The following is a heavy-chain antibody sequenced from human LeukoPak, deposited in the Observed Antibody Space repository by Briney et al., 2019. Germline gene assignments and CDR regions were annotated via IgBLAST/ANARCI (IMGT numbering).Heavy chain of an antibody. CDR2: IYSGGST. J-gene: IGHJ6*03. CDR1: GFTVSSNY. V-gene: IGHV3-53*01. CDR3: ARMYSSGWYSIGHYYYYMDV. Sequence: GGSLRLSCAASGFTVSSNYMSWVRQAPGKGLEWVSVIYSGGSTYYADSVKGRFTISRDNAKNSLYPQMNSLRAEDTAVYYCARMYSSGWYSIGHYYYYMDVWGKGTTVTVSS. D-gene: IGHD6-19*01.